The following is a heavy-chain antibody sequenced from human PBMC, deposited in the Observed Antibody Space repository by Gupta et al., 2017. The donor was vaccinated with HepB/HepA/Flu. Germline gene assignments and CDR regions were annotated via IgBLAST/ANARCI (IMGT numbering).Heavy chain of an antibody. CDR3: ARDRPGKTLSYSLFDP. Sequence: EVQLVESGGGLVQPGGSLRLSCAASGFSFSTSWMSWVRQAPGKGLEWVANIRKDGRERYYVDSVKGRFTISRDNAKNSRVLEMNSLRAEETAVYYCARDRPGKTLSYSLFDPWGQGTLVIVSS. CDR1: GFSFSTSW. V-gene: IGHV3-7*01. D-gene: IGHD1-26*01. J-gene: IGHJ5*02. CDR2: IRKDGRER.